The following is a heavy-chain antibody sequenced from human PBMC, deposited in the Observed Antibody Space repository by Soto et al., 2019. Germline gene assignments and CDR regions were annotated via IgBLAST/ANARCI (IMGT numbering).Heavy chain of an antibody. CDR1: GFTFSSYG. CDR3: ARGLRSTFGGVPYFDY. J-gene: IGHJ4*02. V-gene: IGHV3-33*01. Sequence: VQLVESGGGVVQPGRSLRLSCAASGFTFSSYGMHWVRQAPGKGLEWVAVIWYDGSNKYYADSVKGRFTISRDNSKNTLYLQMNSLRAEDTAVYYCARGLRSTFGGVPYFDYWGQGTLVTVSS. CDR2: IWYDGSNK. D-gene: IGHD3-16*01.